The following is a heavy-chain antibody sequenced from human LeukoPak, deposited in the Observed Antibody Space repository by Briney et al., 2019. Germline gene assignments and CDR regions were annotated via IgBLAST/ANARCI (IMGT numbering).Heavy chain of an antibody. CDR1: GFTFSSYW. CDR3: ARGVGGADY. Sequence: GGSLRLSCATSGFTFSSYWMNWVRQAPGKGLEWVANIKQDGSEKYYVDSVKGRFTISRDNAKNSLYLQMNSLRAEDTAVFYCARGVGGADYWGQGTLVTVSS. D-gene: IGHD2-21*01. CDR2: IKQDGSEK. V-gene: IGHV3-7*01. J-gene: IGHJ4*02.